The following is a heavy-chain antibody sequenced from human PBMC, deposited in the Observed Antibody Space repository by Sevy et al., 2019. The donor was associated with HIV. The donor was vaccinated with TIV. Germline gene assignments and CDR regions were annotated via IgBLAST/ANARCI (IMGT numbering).Heavy chain of an antibody. J-gene: IGHJ6*02. Sequence: GGSLRLSCAASGFTFGGSAMHWVRQASGKGLGWVGRIRSKANNYATAHAASVKGRFTISRDDSKNTAYLQMNSLKTEDTAVYYCTRLGGTVVTPYYAMDVWGQGTTVTVSS. D-gene: IGHD2-21*02. CDR1: GFTFGGSA. CDR3: TRLGGTVVTPYYAMDV. V-gene: IGHV3-73*01. CDR2: IRSKANNYAT.